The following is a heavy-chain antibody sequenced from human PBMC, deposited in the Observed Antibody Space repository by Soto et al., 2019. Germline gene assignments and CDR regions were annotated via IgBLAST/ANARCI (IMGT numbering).Heavy chain of an antibody. D-gene: IGHD6-25*01. V-gene: IGHV1-46*03. CDR3: ARGRGPGAY. J-gene: IGHJ4*02. Sequence: QVQLVQSGAEVKKPGASVKVSCKASGYTLTNFYIHWVRQAPGKGLEWMGIINANGGRTNYAHNSPGRVTITRDTSTSTGYFVLGSLRSEDMAVYYCARGRGPGAYWGRGTLVTVSP. CDR2: INANGGRT. CDR1: GYTLTNFY.